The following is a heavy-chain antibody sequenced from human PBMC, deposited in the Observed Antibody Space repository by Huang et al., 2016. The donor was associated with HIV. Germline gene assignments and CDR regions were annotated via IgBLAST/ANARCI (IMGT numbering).Heavy chain of an antibody. CDR2: MNTNNGNT. D-gene: IGHD4-17*01. V-gene: IGHV1-8*02. CDR3: ARSAYGDLDY. CDR1: GYTFTNYD. Sequence: QVHLVQSGAEVKKPGASVKVSCKASGYTFTNYDINWVRQAPGRGLEWMGWMNTNNGNTGFAQSFQGRVNMTRKTSITTAYMELTSLTSEDTAVYYCARSAYGDLDYWGLGTLVIVSS. J-gene: IGHJ4*02.